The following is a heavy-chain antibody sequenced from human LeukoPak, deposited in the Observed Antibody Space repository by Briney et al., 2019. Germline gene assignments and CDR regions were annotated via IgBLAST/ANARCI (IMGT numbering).Heavy chain of an antibody. CDR1: GYTFTSYD. V-gene: IGHV1-69*13. CDR2: IIPIFGTA. Sequence: RASVKVSCKASGYTFTSYDINWVRQATGQGLEWMGGIIPIFGTANYAQKFQGRVTITADESTSTAYMELSSLRSEDTAVYYCARSRYYDILTGYYNLAFDYWGQGTLVTVSS. CDR3: ARSRYYDILTGYYNLAFDY. J-gene: IGHJ4*02. D-gene: IGHD3-9*01.